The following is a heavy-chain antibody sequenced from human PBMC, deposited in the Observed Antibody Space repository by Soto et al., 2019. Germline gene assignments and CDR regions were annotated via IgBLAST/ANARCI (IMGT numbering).Heavy chain of an antibody. Sequence: TLSLTXXXXXGSIXXXXXYXSWIXQHPGKGLEWIGYIYYSGSTYYNPSLKSRVTISVDTSKNQSSLKLSSVTAADTAVYYCASVIVSAGDHYFDYWGQGTLVTVSS. CDR2: IYYSGST. CDR3: ASVIVSAGDHYFDY. CDR1: XGSIXXXXXY. V-gene: IGHV4-31*02. J-gene: IGHJ4*02. D-gene: IGHD4-17*01.